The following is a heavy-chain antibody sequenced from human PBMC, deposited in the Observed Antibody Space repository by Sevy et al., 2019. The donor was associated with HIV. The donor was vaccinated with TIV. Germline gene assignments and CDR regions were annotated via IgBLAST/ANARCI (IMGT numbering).Heavy chain of an antibody. CDR3: ARGGSGSFDPFYYYYDMDV. CDR2: ISYDGHMK. V-gene: IGHV3-30-3*01. D-gene: IGHD3-10*01. CDR1: GFTFSTHA. J-gene: IGHJ6*02. Sequence: GSLRLSCTASGFTFSTHAAHWVRQAPGKGLEWVAVISYDGHMKYYADSVKGRFTISRDNSKSALYMDMNSLRPDDTARYYCARGGSGSFDPFYYYYDMDVWGQGTTVTVSS.